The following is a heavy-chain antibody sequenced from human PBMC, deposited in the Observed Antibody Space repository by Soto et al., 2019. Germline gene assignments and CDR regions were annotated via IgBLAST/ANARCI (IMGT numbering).Heavy chain of an antibody. D-gene: IGHD5-12*01. J-gene: IGHJ3*02. Sequence: KVSCKASGGTFSSYTISWVRQAPGQGLEWMGRIIPILGIANYAQKLQGRVTITADKSTSTAYMELSSLRSEDTAVYYCARVGDSGYDDAFDIWGQGTMVTVSS. CDR2: IIPILGIA. CDR1: GGTFSSYT. CDR3: ARVGDSGYDDAFDI. V-gene: IGHV1-69*02.